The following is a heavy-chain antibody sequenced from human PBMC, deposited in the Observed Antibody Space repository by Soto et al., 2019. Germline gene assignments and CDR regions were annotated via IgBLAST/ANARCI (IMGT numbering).Heavy chain of an antibody. CDR3: ARVAITGTPRYNWFDP. CDR1: GFTFSSYA. CDR2: ISGSGGST. Sequence: PGGSLRLSCAASGFTFSSYAMSWVRQAPGKGLEWVSAISGSGGSTYYADSVKGRFTISRDNSKNTLYLQMSSLRAEDMAVYYCARVAITGTPRYNWFDPWGQGTLVTVSS. D-gene: IGHD1-7*01. V-gene: IGHV3-23*01. J-gene: IGHJ5*02.